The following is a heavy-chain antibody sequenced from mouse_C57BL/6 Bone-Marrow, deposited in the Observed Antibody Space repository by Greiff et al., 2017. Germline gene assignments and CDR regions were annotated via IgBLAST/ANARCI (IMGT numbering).Heavy chain of an antibody. CDR3: ARGGAIYYDYDVLLAMDY. Sequence: QVQLQQSGAELVKPGASVKMSCKASGYTFTSYWITWVKQRPGQGLEWIGDIYPGSGSSNSNEKFKSKATLTVDTSSSTAYRKRRSLMSEDSAVYDCARGGAIYYDYDVLLAMDYWGQGTSVTVSS. CDR1: GYTFTSYW. CDR2: IYPGSGSS. V-gene: IGHV1-55*01. D-gene: IGHD2-4*01. J-gene: IGHJ4*01.